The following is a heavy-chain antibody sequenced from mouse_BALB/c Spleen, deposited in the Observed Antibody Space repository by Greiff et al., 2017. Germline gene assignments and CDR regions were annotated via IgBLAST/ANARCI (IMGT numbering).Heavy chain of an antibody. Sequence: EVKLVESGPGLVKPSQSLSLTCTVTGYSITSDYAWNWIRQFPGNKLEWMGYISYSGSTSYNPSLKSRISITRDTSKNQFFLQLNSVTTEDTATYYCARAGTGAWFAYWGQGTLVTVSA. V-gene: IGHV3-2*02. CDR3: ARAGTGAWFAY. D-gene: IGHD4-1*01. J-gene: IGHJ3*01. CDR2: ISYSGST. CDR1: GYSITSDYA.